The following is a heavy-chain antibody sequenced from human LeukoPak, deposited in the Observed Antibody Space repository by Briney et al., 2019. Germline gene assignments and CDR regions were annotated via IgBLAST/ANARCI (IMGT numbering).Heavy chain of an antibody. V-gene: IGHV3-21*01. CDR1: GFTFSVYS. J-gene: IGHJ4*02. CDR3: ARVISTDYYVGY. D-gene: IGHD3-22*01. CDR2: ITHSGYE. Sequence: GGSLRLSCAASGFTFSVYSMNWVRQAPGRGLEWVSSITHSGYEYYADSVRGRFTISRDNAKNSLYLQMNSLRAEDTAVYYCARVISTDYYVGYWGLGTLVTVSS.